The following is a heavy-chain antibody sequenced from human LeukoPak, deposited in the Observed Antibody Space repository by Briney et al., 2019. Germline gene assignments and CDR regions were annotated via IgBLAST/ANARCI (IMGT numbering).Heavy chain of an antibody. CDR2: IYYSGST. Sequence: PSETLSLTCNVSGGSISTYYWSWFRQPPGKRLEWIGYIYYSGSTNYNPSLKSRVTISLDTSKNQFSLKLSSVTAADTAVYYCARGDSSGWYNWFDPWGQGTLVTVSS. CDR1: GGSISTYY. J-gene: IGHJ5*02. V-gene: IGHV4-59*01. D-gene: IGHD6-19*01. CDR3: ARGDSSGWYNWFDP.